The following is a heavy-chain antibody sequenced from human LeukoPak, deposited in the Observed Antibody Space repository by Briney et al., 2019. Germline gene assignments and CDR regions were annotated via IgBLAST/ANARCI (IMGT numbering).Heavy chain of an antibody. Sequence: ASVKVSCKASGYTFTSYYMHWMRQAPGQGLEWMGIINPSGGSTSYAQKFQGRVTMTRDTSTSTVYMELSSLRSEDTAVYYCAMGETFGPFDYWGQGTLVTVSS. CDR3: AMGETFGPFDY. V-gene: IGHV1-46*01. CDR1: GYTFTSYY. J-gene: IGHJ4*02. D-gene: IGHD3-10*01. CDR2: INPSGGST.